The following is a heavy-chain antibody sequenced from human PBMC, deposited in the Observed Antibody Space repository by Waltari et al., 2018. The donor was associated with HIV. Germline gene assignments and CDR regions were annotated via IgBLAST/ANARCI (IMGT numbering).Heavy chain of an antibody. CDR2: IRYDGSNK. CDR1: GFTFSRHG. Sequence: QVQLVESGGGVVQPGGYLRLSCAASGFTFSRHGLHWVREAPGKGLEGGAFIRYDGSNKYYADSVKDRFTISRDNPKNTLYLQMNSLRIEDTAVYYCAKDVLGGDYVYFQHWGQGTLVTVSS. V-gene: IGHV3-30*02. D-gene: IGHD4-17*01. J-gene: IGHJ1*01. CDR3: AKDVLGGDYVYFQH.